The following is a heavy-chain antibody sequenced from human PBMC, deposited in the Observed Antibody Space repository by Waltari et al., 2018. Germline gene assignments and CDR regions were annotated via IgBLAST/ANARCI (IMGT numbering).Heavy chain of an antibody. D-gene: IGHD2-15*01. CDR1: GGSFSGYY. CDR2: INHSGST. J-gene: IGHJ5*02. V-gene: IGHV4-34*01. Sequence: QVQLQQWGAGLLKPSETLSLTCAVYGGSFSGYYWSWLRQPPGKGLEWIGEINHSGSTNYNPSLKSRVTISVDTSKNQFSLKLSSVTAADTAVYYCARDRTRYCSGGSCYSAWFDPWGQGTLVTVSS. CDR3: ARDRTRYCSGGSCYSAWFDP.